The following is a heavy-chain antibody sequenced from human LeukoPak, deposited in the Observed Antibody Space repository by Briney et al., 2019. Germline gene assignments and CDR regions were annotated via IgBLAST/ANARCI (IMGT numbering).Heavy chain of an antibody. CDR3: ARDYYDSSGYSSPIDY. CDR1: GFTFSDYY. Sequence: GGSLRLSCAASGFTFSDYYMSWIRQAPGKGLEWVSYISLNSGRNIYYAQSVKGRFTISRDNDKNSLFLQMNSLRAEDSAVYYCARDYYDSSGYSSPIDYWGQGTLVTVSS. V-gene: IGHV3-11*04. D-gene: IGHD3-22*01. CDR2: ISLNSGRNI. J-gene: IGHJ4*02.